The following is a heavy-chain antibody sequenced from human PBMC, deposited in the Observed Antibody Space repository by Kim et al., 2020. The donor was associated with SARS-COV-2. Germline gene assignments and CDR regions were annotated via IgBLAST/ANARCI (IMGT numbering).Heavy chain of an antibody. CDR3: ARVRYSGYDFSPYYGMDV. Sequence: SVKVSCKASGGTFSSYAISWVRQAPGQGLEWMGRIIPILGIANYAQKFQGRVTITADKSTSTAYMELSSLRSEDTAVYYCARVRYSGYDFSPYYGMDVWGQGTTVTVSS. D-gene: IGHD5-12*01. CDR2: IIPILGIA. J-gene: IGHJ6*02. V-gene: IGHV1-69*04. CDR1: GGTFSSYA.